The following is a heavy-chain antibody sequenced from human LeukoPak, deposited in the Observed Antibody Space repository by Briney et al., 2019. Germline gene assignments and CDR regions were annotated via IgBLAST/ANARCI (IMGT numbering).Heavy chain of an antibody. Sequence: ASETLSLTCAVYXXXXSGDYWSWIXQXXXXXXXXXXXXXXXXXXXYNPSLKSRVTISVDTSKNQFSLKLSSVTAADTAVYYCARGRGYSYGYGEGTYGVVGPPFDYWGQGTLVTVSS. V-gene: IGHV4-34*01. D-gene: IGHD5-18*01. J-gene: IGHJ4*02. CDR1: XXXXSGDY. CDR2: XXXXXXX. CDR3: ARGRGYSYGYGEGTYGVVGPPFDY.